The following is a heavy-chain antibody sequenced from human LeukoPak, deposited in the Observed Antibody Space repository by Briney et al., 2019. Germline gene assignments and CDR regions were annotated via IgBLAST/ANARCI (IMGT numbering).Heavy chain of an antibody. CDR1: GGTFSSYA. Sequence: SVKVSCKASGGTFSSYAISWVRQAPGQGLEWMGRIIPILGIANYAQKFQGRVTITADKSTSTAYMELSSLRSEDTAVYYCAGIKLGYCSSTSCLGSLYTSFRDWGQGTLVTVSS. D-gene: IGHD2-2*01. CDR2: IIPILGIA. V-gene: IGHV1-69*04. J-gene: IGHJ4*02. CDR3: AGIKLGYCSSTSCLGSLYTSFRD.